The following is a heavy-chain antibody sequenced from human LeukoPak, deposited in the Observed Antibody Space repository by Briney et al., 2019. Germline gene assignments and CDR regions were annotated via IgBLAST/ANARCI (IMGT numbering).Heavy chain of an antibody. CDR1: GGSISSTSSTFH. V-gene: IGHV4-39*07. J-gene: IGHJ4*02. Sequence: SETLSLTCAVSGGSISSTSSTFHWGWIRQPPGKGLEWIGSIYYSVSTYYNPSLKSRLTVSVDTSKNQFSLKLTSVTAADTAVYYCARLLYDFWSGSYYYFDYWGQGTLVTVSS. CDR2: IYYSVST. CDR3: ARLLYDFWSGSYYYFDY. D-gene: IGHD3-3*01.